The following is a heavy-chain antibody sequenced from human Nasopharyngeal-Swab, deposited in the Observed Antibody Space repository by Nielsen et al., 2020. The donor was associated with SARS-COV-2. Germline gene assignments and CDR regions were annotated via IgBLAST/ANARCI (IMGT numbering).Heavy chain of an antibody. Sequence: GGSLRLSCAASGFTFSSYAMSWVRQAPGKGLEWVSGISASGGSTYSADSVKGRFTISRDNSKNTLYLQMNSLRADDMAVYYCAKTSARIGYSSGWGPDYWGQGTLVTVSS. CDR1: GFTFSSYA. V-gene: IGHV3-23*01. D-gene: IGHD6-19*01. CDR2: ISASGGST. J-gene: IGHJ4*02. CDR3: AKTSARIGYSSGWGPDY.